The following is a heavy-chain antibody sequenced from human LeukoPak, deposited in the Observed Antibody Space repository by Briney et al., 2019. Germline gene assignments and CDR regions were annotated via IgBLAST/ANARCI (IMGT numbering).Heavy chain of an antibody. CDR3: ARQYCSGGSCYYAFDI. CDR2: IYHSGST. Sequence: SETLSLTCAVSGGSISSGGYSWSWIRQPPGKGLEWIGYIYHSGSTYYNPSLKSRATISVDRSKNQFSLKLSSVTAADTAAYYCARQYCSGGSCYYAFDIWGQGTMVTVSS. V-gene: IGHV4-30-2*01. D-gene: IGHD2-15*01. J-gene: IGHJ3*02. CDR1: GGSISSGGYS.